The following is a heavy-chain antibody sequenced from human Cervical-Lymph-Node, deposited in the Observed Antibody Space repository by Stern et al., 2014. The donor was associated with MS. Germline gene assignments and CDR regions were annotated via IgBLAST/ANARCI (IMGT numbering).Heavy chain of an antibody. CDR1: GVTFNNFW. D-gene: IGHD3-16*01. CDR2: IKQDGSEK. CDR3: ARGAF. J-gene: IGHJ6*02. Sequence: EMQLVESGGGLVQPGGSLRLSCGASGVTFNNFWMGWVRQAPGKGPEWVANIKQDGSEKHYVDSVKGRFTISRDNAKKSLYLQMNSLRAEDTAVYYCARGAFWGQGTTVTVSS. V-gene: IGHV3-7*01.